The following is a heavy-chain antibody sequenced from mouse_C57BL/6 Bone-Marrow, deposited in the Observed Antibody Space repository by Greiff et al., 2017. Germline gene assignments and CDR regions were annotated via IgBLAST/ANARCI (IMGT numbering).Heavy chain of an antibody. CDR1: GFTFSDYY. CDR2: INYDGSST. CDR3: ARDVGLLAMDY. V-gene: IGHV5-16*01. Sequence: EVMLVESEGGLVQPGSSMNLSCTASGFTFSDYYMAWVRQVPEKGLEWVANINYDGSSTYYLDSLKSRFIISRDNAKNILYLQMSSLKSEDTATYYCARDVGLLAMDYWGQGTSVTVSS. J-gene: IGHJ4*01.